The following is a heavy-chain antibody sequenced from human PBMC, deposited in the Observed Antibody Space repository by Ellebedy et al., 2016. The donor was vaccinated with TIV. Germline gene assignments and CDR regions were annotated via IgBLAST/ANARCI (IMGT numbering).Heavy chain of an antibody. J-gene: IGHJ4*02. Sequence: PGGSLRLSCVASGFTFNTYGMDWVRQAPGKGLEWVAVIGYDGNNRFYGDSVKGRFTVSRDNSENTLYLEMNNLRREDTAVYYCARDTHYVWGNYRHDYWGQGTLVTVSS. CDR2: IGYDGNNR. D-gene: IGHD3-16*02. V-gene: IGHV3-30*03. CDR1: GFTFNTYG. CDR3: ARDTHYVWGNYRHDY.